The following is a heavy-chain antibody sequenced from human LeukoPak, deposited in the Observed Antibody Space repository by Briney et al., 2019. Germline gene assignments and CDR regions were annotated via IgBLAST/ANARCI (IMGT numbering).Heavy chain of an antibody. J-gene: IGHJ3*02. CDR1: RFTFNSYW. D-gene: IGHD2-15*01. Sequence: GGSLRLSCAASRFTFNSYWFHWVRQAPGKGLVWVSRINSDGSDTIYADSVKGRFTISRDNAKSTVYLQMNSLKAEDTAVYYCARGGYHHGFDIWGQGTMVTVSS. CDR3: ARGGYHHGFDI. V-gene: IGHV3-74*01. CDR2: INSDGSDT.